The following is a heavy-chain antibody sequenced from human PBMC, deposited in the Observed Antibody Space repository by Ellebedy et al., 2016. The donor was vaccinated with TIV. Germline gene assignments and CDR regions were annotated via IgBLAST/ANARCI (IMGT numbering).Heavy chain of an antibody. V-gene: IGHV3-74*01. CDR1: GFTFSDFW. CDR3: ARLRFDAFDI. Sequence: GESLKISXAASGFTFSDFWMHWVRQAPGKGLVWVSRINGNGRYSSHADSVKGRFTISRDNAKNTLYLQMDSLRPDDTAVYYCARLRFDAFDIWGQGTMVTVSS. CDR2: INGNGRYS. J-gene: IGHJ3*02.